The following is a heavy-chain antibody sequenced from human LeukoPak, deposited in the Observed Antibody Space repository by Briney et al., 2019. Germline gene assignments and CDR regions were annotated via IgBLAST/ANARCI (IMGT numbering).Heavy chain of an antibody. D-gene: IGHD3-22*01. CDR1: GFSFSSYA. V-gene: IGHV3-23*01. CDR2: ISAAGGVT. CDR3: AKGVRDFYDSSGFLFDY. Sequence: GGSLRLSXVTSGFSFSSYAMAWVRQAPGKGLEWLSPISAAGGVTYYADSVRGRFTVSRDNSKKTLYLEMNSLRAADTAVYYCAKGVRDFYDSSGFLFDYWGQGTLLTVSS. J-gene: IGHJ4*02.